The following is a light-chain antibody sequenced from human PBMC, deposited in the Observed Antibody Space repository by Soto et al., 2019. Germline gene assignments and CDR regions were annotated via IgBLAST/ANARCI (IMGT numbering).Light chain of an antibody. CDR2: DAS. J-gene: IGKJ5*01. CDR3: QQRSNWPPIT. V-gene: IGKV3-11*01. CDR1: QSVSSY. Sequence: EIVLTQSPVTLSLSPGERATLSCRASQSVSSYLAWYQQKPGQAPRLLIYDASNRATGLPARFSGSGSGTDFPLTIDNLEPEDFAVYYCQQRSNWPPITFGQGTRLEIK.